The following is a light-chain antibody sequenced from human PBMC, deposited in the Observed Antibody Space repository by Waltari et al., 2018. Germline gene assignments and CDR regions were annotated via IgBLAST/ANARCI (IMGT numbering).Light chain of an antibody. J-gene: IGLJ2*01. V-gene: IGLV2-14*03. CDR2: DVN. CDR1: SSDIRGYHF. Sequence: QSALTQPASVSGSPGQSITISCTGTSSDIRGYHFVSWYQQYPGKVPKLIIYDVNNRPSGVSNRFSGSKSGDTASLTIFGLQAEDEADYYCSSYISSDIPVVFVGGTKLTVL. CDR3: SSYISSDIPVV.